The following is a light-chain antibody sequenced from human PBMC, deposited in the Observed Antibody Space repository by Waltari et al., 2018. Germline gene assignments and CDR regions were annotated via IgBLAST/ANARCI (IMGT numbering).Light chain of an antibody. V-gene: IGKV4-1*01. CDR1: QTILYSPTNRNY. J-gene: IGKJ4*01. CDR2: WAS. CDR3: QQYITTLT. Sequence: DFVMTQSPDSLAVSLGERATLNCHSSQTILYSPTNRNYLAWYQQRPGQPPKLLIYWASVRASGVPDRFSGSGSGTDFTLTISSLQPEDVAVYYCQQYITTLTFGGGTKVEIK.